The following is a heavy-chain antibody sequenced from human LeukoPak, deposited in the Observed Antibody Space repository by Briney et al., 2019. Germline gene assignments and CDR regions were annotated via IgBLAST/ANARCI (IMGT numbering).Heavy chain of an antibody. D-gene: IGHD4-17*01. CDR1: GYTFTSYG. J-gene: IGHJ4*02. Sequence: ASVKVSCKASGYTFTSYGISWVRQAPGQGLEWMGWISAYNGNTNYAQKLQGRVTITADESTSTAYMELSSLRSEDTAVYYCAIYPTTVTTTRGYFDYWGQGTLVTVSS. V-gene: IGHV1-18*01. CDR3: AIYPTTVTTTRGYFDY. CDR2: ISAYNGNT.